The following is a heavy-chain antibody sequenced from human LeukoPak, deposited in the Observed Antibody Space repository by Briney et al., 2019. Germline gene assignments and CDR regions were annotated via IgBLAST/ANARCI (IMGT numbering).Heavy chain of an antibody. V-gene: IGHV1-69*13. D-gene: IGHD2-2*02. CDR2: IIPIFGTA. CDR3: ARDRSIVVVPAAIPYEGYFDL. Sequence: ASVKISCKASGGTFSSYAISWVRQAPGQGIEWMGGIIPIFGTANYAQKFQGRVTITADESTSTAYMELSSLRSEDTAVYYCARDRSIVVVPAAIPYEGYFDLWGRGTLVTVSS. J-gene: IGHJ2*01. CDR1: GGTFSSYA.